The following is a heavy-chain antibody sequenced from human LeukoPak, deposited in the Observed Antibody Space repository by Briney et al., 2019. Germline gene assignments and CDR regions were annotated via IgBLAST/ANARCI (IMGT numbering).Heavy chain of an antibody. D-gene: IGHD3-10*01. Sequence: GGSLRLSCEASGFTFSDAWMNWVRQAPGKGLEWVGRIKSKRDGGTADYAAPVKGRFTISRDDSRNTLYLQMNSLETEDTAVYYCSTDRGVTSWGQGTLVTVSS. CDR2: IKSKRDGGTA. V-gene: IGHV3-15*01. CDR1: GFTFSDAW. CDR3: STDRGVTS. J-gene: IGHJ5*02.